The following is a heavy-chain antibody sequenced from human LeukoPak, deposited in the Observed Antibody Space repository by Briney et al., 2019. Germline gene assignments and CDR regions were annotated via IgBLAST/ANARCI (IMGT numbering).Heavy chain of an antibody. D-gene: IGHD4-11*01. J-gene: IGHJ4*02. CDR1: RFTFSSYA. CDR3: AREGNYGALLDY. Sequence: PGGSLRLSCAASRFTFSSYAMYWVCQAPGKGRERVAVISYDGSNKYYAESVKCRFTISRDNSKNTLYLQMNSLRAEDTAVYYCAREGNYGALLDYWGQGTLVTVSS. V-gene: IGHV3-30*01. CDR2: ISYDGSNK.